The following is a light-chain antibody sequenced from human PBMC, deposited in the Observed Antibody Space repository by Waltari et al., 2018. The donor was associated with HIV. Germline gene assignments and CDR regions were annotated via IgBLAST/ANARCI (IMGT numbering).Light chain of an antibody. J-gene: IGLJ3*02. V-gene: IGLV2-14*03. CDR1: SSDVGGYNY. Sequence: QSALTQPASVSGSPGQSIIISCTGTSSDVGGYNYVSWYQQHPGKAPKLIIFDVGNRPSWVSNRFSGSKSGNTASLTISGLQTEDEADYYCNSYTSTTTRWLFGGGTRLTVL. CDR2: DVG. CDR3: NSYTSTTTRWL.